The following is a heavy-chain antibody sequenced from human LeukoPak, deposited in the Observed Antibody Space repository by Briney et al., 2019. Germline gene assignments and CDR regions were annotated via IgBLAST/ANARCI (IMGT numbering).Heavy chain of an antibody. CDR2: ISGSGGST. Sequence: PGGSLRLSCAASGFTFSSYAMSWVRQAPGKGLEWVSAISGSGGSTYYADSVKGRFTISRDNSKNTLYLQMNSLRAEDTAVYYCARDGLEYSSSFPALDYYYMDVWGKGTTVTVSS. CDR1: GFTFSSYA. J-gene: IGHJ6*03. CDR3: ARDGLEYSSSFPALDYYYMDV. D-gene: IGHD6-6*01. V-gene: IGHV3-23*01.